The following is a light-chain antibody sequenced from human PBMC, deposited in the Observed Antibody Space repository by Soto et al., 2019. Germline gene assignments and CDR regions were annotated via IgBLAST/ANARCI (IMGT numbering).Light chain of an antibody. CDR3: QQRSSWPPWT. J-gene: IGKJ1*01. CDR1: QSVSSN. Sequence: EIALTQSPATLSLSPGERATLSCRASQSVSSNLAWYQQKPGQAPRLLIYDASNRATDIPARFSGGGSGTDFTLTISSLEPEDIAVYYCQQRSSWPPWTYGQGTKVEIK. CDR2: DAS. V-gene: IGKV3-11*01.